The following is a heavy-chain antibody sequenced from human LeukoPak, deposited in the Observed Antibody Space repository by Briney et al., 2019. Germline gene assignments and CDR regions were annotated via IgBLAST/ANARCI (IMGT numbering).Heavy chain of an antibody. J-gene: IGHJ6*02. Sequence: SETLSLTCTVSGGSISSSSYYWGWIRQPPGKGLEWIGSIYYSGSTNYNPSLKSRVTISVDTSKNQFSLKLSSVTAADTAVYYCARGKGSGSYYNSWDYYYYGMDVWGQGTTVTVSS. D-gene: IGHD3-10*01. V-gene: IGHV4-39*07. CDR2: IYYSGST. CDR1: GGSISSSSYY. CDR3: ARGKGSGSYYNSWDYYYYGMDV.